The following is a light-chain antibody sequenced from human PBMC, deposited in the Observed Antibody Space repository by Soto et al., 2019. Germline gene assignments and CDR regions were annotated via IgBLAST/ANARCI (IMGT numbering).Light chain of an antibody. CDR3: NSRGGSRPYYV. CDR2: EVS. V-gene: IGLV2-14*01. Sequence: QSALTQPASVSGSPGQSITISCTGTSSDIGAYNSVSCYQQYPGRAPKLMIYEVSNRPSGVSARFSASKSGNTASLTISGLQAEDEADYYCNSRGGSRPYYVFGTGTKVTVL. J-gene: IGLJ1*01. CDR1: SSDIGAYNS.